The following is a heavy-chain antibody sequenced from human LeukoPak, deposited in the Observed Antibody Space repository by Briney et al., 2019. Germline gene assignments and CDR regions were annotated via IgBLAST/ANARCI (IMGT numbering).Heavy chain of an antibody. Sequence: ASVKVSXKASGYTFTGYYMHWVRQAPGQGLDWIGRINPNSGGTNYAQKFQGRVTMTRDTSISTAYMELSRLRSDDTAVYYCATLITGTMYYFDYWGQGTLVTVSS. D-gene: IGHD1-20*01. CDR2: INPNSGGT. CDR1: GYTFTGYY. V-gene: IGHV1-2*06. CDR3: ATLITGTMYYFDY. J-gene: IGHJ4*02.